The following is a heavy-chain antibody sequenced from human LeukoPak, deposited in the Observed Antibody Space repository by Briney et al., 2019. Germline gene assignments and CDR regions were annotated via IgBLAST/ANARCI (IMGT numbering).Heavy chain of an antibody. J-gene: IGHJ3*02. D-gene: IGHD3-16*01. CDR1: GFTFSIYS. Sequence: GRSLRLSCAASGFTFSIYSMHWVRQAPGKGLEWVAMISYDGSNKYYADSVKGRFTISRDNSKNTLYLQMNSLRAEDTAVYYCAKDRAYLPDAFDIWGQGTMVTVSS. CDR3: AKDRAYLPDAFDI. V-gene: IGHV3-30-3*01. CDR2: ISYDGSNK.